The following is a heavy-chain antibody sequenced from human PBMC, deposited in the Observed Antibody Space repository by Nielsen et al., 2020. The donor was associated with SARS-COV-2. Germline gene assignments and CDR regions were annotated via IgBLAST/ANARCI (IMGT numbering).Heavy chain of an antibody. D-gene: IGHD3-22*01. J-gene: IGHJ4*02. Sequence: GESLKISCAASGFTFSSYSMNWVRQAPGKGLEWVSSISSSSSYIYYADSVKGRFTISRDNAKNSLYLQMNSLRAEDTAVYYCARDAPQMDSSGYYLDYWGQGTLVTVSS. CDR1: GFTFSSYS. CDR2: ISSSSSYI. V-gene: IGHV3-21*01. CDR3: ARDAPQMDSSGYYLDY.